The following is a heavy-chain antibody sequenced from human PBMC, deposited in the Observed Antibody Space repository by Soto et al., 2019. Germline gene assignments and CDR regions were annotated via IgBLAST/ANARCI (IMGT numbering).Heavy chain of an antibody. V-gene: IGHV3-23*01. D-gene: IGHD6-19*01. CDR2: ISGSGGST. Sequence: EVQLLESGGGLVQPGGSLRLSCAASGFTFSSYAMSWVRQAPGKGLEWVSAISGSGGSTYYADSVKGRFTISRDNFKNTLYLQMNSLRAEDTAVYYCAKPMYSSGPPLEYYFDSWGQGTLVTVSS. CDR3: AKPMYSSGPPLEYYFDS. CDR1: GFTFSSYA. J-gene: IGHJ4*02.